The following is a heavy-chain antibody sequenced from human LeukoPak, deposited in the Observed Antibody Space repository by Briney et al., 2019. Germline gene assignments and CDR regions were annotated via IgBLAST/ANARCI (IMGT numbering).Heavy chain of an antibody. CDR3: ARYHTALNY. V-gene: IGHV3-53*01. CDR1: GFSVSSDY. CDR2: VYSGGST. J-gene: IGHJ4*02. D-gene: IGHD5-18*01. Sequence: GGSLRLSCVASGFSVSSDYMTWVRQAPGKGLEWVSVVYSGGSTYYEDSVKGRFTISRDNSKNTLYLQMNNLRVEDTAVYYCARYHTALNYWGQGTLVTASS.